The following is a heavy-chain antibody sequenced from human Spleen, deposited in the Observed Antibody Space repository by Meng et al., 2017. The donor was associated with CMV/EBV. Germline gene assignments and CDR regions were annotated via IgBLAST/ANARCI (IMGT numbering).Heavy chain of an antibody. D-gene: IGHD3-3*01. Sequence: GGSFSGHYWNWIRQPPGKGLEWIGEINHSGDTNYNPSLKSRVSISVDMSKTHFSVKLNSVTAADTAVYYCARGRRSISGVVILRFEPWGQGTLVTVSS. V-gene: IGHV4-34*01. CDR3: ARGRRSISGVVILRFEP. J-gene: IGHJ5*02. CDR2: INHSGDT. CDR1: GGSFSGHY.